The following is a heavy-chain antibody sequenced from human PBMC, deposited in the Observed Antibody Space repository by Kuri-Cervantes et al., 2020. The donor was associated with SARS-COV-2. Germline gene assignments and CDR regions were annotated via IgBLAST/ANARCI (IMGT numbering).Heavy chain of an antibody. CDR3: TTDGNDFWSGYYENFDY. V-gene: IGHV3-21*01. J-gene: IGHJ4*02. D-gene: IGHD3-3*01. CDR1: GFTFSSYS. Sequence: GGSLRLSCAASGFTFSSYSMNWVRQAPGKGLEWVSSISSSSSYIYYADSVKGRFTISRDNAKNSLYLQMNSLRAEDTAVYYCTTDGNDFWSGYYENFDYWGQGTLVTVSS. CDR2: ISSSSSYI.